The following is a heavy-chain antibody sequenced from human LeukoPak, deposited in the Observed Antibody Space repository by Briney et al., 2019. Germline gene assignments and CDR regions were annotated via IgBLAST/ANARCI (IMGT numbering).Heavy chain of an antibody. CDR3: AKDPRFLEWLLYGDY. CDR1: GFTFSSYA. Sequence: GGSLRLSCAASGFTFSSYAMSWVRQAPGKGLEWVSAISGSGGSTYYADSVKGRFTISRDNSKNTLYLQMNSLRAEDTAVYYCAKDPRFLEWLLYGDYWGQGTLVTVSS. V-gene: IGHV3-23*01. J-gene: IGHJ4*02. CDR2: ISGSGGST. D-gene: IGHD3-3*01.